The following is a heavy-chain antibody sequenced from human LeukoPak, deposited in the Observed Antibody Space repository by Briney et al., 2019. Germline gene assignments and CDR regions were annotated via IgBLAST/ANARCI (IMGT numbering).Heavy chain of an antibody. D-gene: IGHD3-22*01. CDR3: ARGDYSDNPLDY. V-gene: IGHV4-59*12. CDR1: GGSISSYY. Sequence: SETLSLTCTVSGGSISSYYWSWIRLPLGKGLEWIGYFYHSGNTYYNPSLKSRVTISVDGSKNQFSLKLSSVTAADTAVYYCARGDYSDNPLDYWGQGTLVTVSS. J-gene: IGHJ4*02. CDR2: FYHSGNT.